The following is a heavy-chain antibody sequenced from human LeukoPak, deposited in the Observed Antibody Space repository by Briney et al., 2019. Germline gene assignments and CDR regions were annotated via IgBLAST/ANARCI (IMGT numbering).Heavy chain of an antibody. D-gene: IGHD6-13*01. CDR1: GFTFSSYA. J-gene: IGHJ4*02. CDR3: AKTGTPWYYFNY. Sequence: PGGSLRLSCAASGFTFSSYAMSWVRQAPGKGLEWVSAISGSGGSTYYADSVKGRFTISRDNSKNTLYLQMNSPRAEDTAVYYSAKTGTPWYYFNYWGQGTLVTVSS. V-gene: IGHV3-23*01. CDR2: ISGSGGST.